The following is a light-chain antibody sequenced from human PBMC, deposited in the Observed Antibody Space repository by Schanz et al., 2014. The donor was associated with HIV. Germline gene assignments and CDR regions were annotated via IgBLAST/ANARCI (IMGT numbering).Light chain of an antibody. V-gene: IGLV7-46*01. CDR1: TGTVTRGHW. Sequence: QPVVTQEPSLTVSPGGTVTLTCGSSTGTVTRGHWPYWVQQKPGQAPRTLIYDTDNKLSWTPARFSGSLLGNKAALTLSGALPEDEAEYYCLLYYGGAWVFGGGTKLTVL. CDR3: LLYYGGAWV. J-gene: IGLJ3*02. CDR2: DTD.